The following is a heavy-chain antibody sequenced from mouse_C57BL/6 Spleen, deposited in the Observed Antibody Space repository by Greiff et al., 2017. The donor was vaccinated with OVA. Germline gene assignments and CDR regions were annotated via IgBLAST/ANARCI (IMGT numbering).Heavy chain of an antibody. D-gene: IGHD1-1*01. CDR2: IDPEDGET. Sequence: DVKLQESGAELVKPGASVKLSCTASGFNIKDYYMHWVKQRTEQGLEWIGRIDPEDGETKYAPKFQGKATITADTSSNTAYLQLSSLTSEDTAVYYCARDYGRGYYAMDYWGQGTSVTVSS. CDR1: GFNIKDYY. CDR3: ARDYGRGYYAMDY. V-gene: IGHV14-2*01. J-gene: IGHJ4*01.